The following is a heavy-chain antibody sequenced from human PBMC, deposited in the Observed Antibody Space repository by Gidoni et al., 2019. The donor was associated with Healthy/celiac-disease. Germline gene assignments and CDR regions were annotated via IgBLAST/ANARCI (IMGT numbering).Heavy chain of an antibody. D-gene: IGHD1-26*01. J-gene: IGHJ4*02. Sequence: QVQLVQCGAEVKKPGASVQVSCKASGYTFTSYYMHWRRQAPGQGLAWMGIINPSGGSTSYAQKFQGRVTMTRDTSTSTVYMALSSLRSEDTALYYCARANLEGASDYWGQVTLVTVSS. CDR3: ARANLEGASDY. CDR2: INPSGGST. CDR1: GYTFTSYY. V-gene: IGHV1-46*01.